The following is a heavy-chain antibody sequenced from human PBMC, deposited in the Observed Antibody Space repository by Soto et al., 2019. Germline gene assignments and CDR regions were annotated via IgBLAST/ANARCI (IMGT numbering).Heavy chain of an antibody. Sequence: PSETLSLTCTVSGGSISSGGYYWSWIRQHPGKGMEWIGYIYNSGSTYYNPSLKSQDTISVDKSKNQFSLKLSSVTAAVTAVYYCARSGYSYGPNPLLYWGQGTLVTVSS. CDR3: ARSGYSYGPNPLLY. CDR1: GGSISSGGYY. CDR2: IYNSGST. V-gene: IGHV4-31*01. D-gene: IGHD5-18*01. J-gene: IGHJ4*02.